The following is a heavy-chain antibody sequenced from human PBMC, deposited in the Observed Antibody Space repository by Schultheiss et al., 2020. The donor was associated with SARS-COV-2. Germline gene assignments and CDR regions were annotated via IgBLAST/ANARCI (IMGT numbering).Heavy chain of an antibody. CDR3: ARGRYYYDSSGYHDAFDI. J-gene: IGHJ3*02. Sequence: ESLKISCAASGFTFSSYSMNWVRQAPGKGLEWVSYISSSSSTIYYADSVKGRFTISRDNAKNSLYLQMNSLRAEDTAVYYCARGRYYYDSSGYHDAFDIWAKGQWSPSPQ. CDR2: ISSSSSTI. V-gene: IGHV3-48*01. CDR1: GFTFSSYS. D-gene: IGHD3-22*01.